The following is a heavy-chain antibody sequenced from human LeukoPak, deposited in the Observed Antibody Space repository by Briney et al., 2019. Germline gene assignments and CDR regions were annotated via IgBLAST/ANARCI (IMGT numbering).Heavy chain of an antibody. CDR3: ADNLSR. D-gene: IGHD1-1*01. J-gene: IGHJ4*02. CDR2: IDKGGNTI. Sequence: PGGSLRLSCAASGFTFNTYSMNWVRQAPGKGLEWISHIDKGGNTIYYAASVKGRFTISGDSAKNSLYLQMNSLRAEDTAVYYCADNLSRWGQGTLVTVSS. V-gene: IGHV3-48*04. CDR1: GFTFNTYS.